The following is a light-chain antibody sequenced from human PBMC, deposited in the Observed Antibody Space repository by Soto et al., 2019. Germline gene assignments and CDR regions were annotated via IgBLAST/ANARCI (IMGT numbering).Light chain of an antibody. CDR2: DAS. Sequence: EIVLTQSPDRLSVSPGETATLSCRASQSVTNTYLAWYQVRPGQSPRLLIYDASIRATGIPDRFSGSASGTDFTLTISVLEAEDFAVYYCHCYGRSPFTFGQGTSLDI. CDR3: HCYGRSPFT. CDR1: QSVTNTY. J-gene: IGKJ2*01. V-gene: IGKV3-20*01.